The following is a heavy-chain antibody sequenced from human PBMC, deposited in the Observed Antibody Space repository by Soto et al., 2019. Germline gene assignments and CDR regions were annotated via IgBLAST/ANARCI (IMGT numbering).Heavy chain of an antibody. J-gene: IGHJ4*02. D-gene: IGHD6-13*01. V-gene: IGHV3-21*01. CDR1: GFTFSSFS. Sequence: GGSLRLSCVASGFTFSSFSMNWVRQAPGKGLEWVSSMSSSNGNMYYADSVKGRFTISRDNARNSLYLQMNSLGVEDTAVYYCVRAIAAAGALWGQGTLVTVSS. CDR3: VRAIAAAGAL. CDR2: MSSSNGNM.